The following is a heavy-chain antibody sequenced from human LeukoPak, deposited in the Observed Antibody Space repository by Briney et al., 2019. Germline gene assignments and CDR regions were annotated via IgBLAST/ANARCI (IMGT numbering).Heavy chain of an antibody. Sequence: PGGSLRLSCAASGFTFSSYAMHWVRQAPGKGLEWVAVISYDGSNKYYADSVKGRFTISRDNSKNTLYLQMNSLRAEDTAVYYCARERWLQGLYYYGMDVWGQGTTVTVSS. D-gene: IGHD5-24*01. CDR1: GFTFSSYA. V-gene: IGHV3-30-3*01. CDR2: ISYDGSNK. J-gene: IGHJ6*02. CDR3: ARERWLQGLYYYGMDV.